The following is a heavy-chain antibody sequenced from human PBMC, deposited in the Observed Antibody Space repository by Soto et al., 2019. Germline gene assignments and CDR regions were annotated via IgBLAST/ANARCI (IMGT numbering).Heavy chain of an antibody. Sequence: PGGSLRLSCAASGFTFSSYGMHWVRQAPGKGLEWVAVISYDGSNKYYADSVKGRFTISRDNSKNTLYLQMNGLRADDTAVYYCSKPPPTRVVPAAMDYYYMDVWGKGTTVTVSS. CDR2: ISYDGSNK. CDR1: GFTFSSYG. V-gene: IGHV3-30*18. D-gene: IGHD2-2*01. J-gene: IGHJ6*03. CDR3: SKPPPTRVVPAAMDYYYMDV.